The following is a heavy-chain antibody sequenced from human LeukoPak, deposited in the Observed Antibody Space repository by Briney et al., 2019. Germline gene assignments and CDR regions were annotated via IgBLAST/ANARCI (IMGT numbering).Heavy chain of an antibody. CDR1: GFTFDDYA. CDR3: AKDWAAAGRFDY. CDR2: ISWNSGSI. V-gene: IGHV3-9*01. D-gene: IGHD6-13*01. J-gene: IGHJ4*02. Sequence: PGGSLRLSCAASGFTFDDYAMHWVRRAPGKGLEWVSGISWNSGSIGYADSVKGRFTISRDNAKNSLYLQMNSLRAEDTALYYCAKDWAAAGRFDYWGQGTLVTVSS.